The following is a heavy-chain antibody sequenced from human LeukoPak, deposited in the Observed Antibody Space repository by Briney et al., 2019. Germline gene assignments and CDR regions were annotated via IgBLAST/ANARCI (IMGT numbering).Heavy chain of an antibody. Sequence: PGGSLRLSCAASGFTFSSYWMSWVRQAPGKGLEWVANIKQDGSEKYYVDSVKGRFTISRDNAKNSLYLQMNSLRAEDTAVYYCSRDPDSDNAWGWFDSWGQGTLVTVSS. V-gene: IGHV3-7*01. CDR2: IKQDGSEK. J-gene: IGHJ5*01. CDR1: GFTFSSYW. CDR3: SRDPDSDNAWGWFDS. D-gene: IGHD3-16*01.